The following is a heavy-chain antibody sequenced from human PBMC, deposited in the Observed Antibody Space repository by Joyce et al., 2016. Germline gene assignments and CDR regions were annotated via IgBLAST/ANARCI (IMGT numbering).Heavy chain of an antibody. Sequence: QITLKESGPTLVKPTQTLTLTCTFSGFSLTTTEVGVGWIRRPPGKALEWLAIIYWDDDKRYSPSLKSRLTITKYSSKNQVVLRMTNMDPVDTGTYYCAHTYIGSPFDHWGQGTLVAVSS. D-gene: IGHD6-6*01. CDR1: GFSLTTTEVG. J-gene: IGHJ4*02. CDR3: AHTYIGSPFDH. V-gene: IGHV2-5*02. CDR2: IYWDDDK.